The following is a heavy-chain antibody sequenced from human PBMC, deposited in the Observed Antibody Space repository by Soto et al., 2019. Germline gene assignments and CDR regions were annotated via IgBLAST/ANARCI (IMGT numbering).Heavy chain of an antibody. CDR1: GYTFTGYY. Sequence: ASVKVSCKASGYTFTGYYIHWVRQAPGQGLEWMGWVNPNSGGTDYAQKFQGWVTMTRDTSISTAYMELSRLRSDDTAVYYCVTSRVSIAVAGETEYYFDYWGQGTLVTASS. CDR3: VTSRVSIAVAGETEYYFDY. V-gene: IGHV1-2*04. J-gene: IGHJ4*02. D-gene: IGHD6-19*01. CDR2: VNPNSGGT.